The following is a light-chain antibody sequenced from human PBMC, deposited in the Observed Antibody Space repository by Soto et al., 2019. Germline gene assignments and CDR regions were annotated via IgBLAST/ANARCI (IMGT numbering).Light chain of an antibody. CDR1: SSDVGGYNY. Sequence: QSVLTQPRSVSGSPGQSVTISCTGTSSDVGGYNYVSWYQQHPGKAPKVMIYDVSKRPSGVPDRFSGSKSGDTASLTISGLQAEDEADYYCSSYRSSTTFVFGTGTKLTVL. CDR3: SSYRSSTTFV. CDR2: DVS. J-gene: IGLJ1*01. V-gene: IGLV2-11*01.